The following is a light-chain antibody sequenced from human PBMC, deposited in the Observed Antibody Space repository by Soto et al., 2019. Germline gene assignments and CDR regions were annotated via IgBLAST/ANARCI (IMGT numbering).Light chain of an antibody. CDR1: QSINNW. CDR2: KAS. J-gene: IGKJ1*01. V-gene: IGKV1-5*03. Sequence: DIQMTQSPSTLSASVGDRVTITCRASQSINNWLVWYQQKPGIAPKLLMYKASNLESGVPSRFSGSVSGTEFALTISSLQPDDFATYYCQQYNSYPWTSGQGTKVEIK. CDR3: QQYNSYPWT.